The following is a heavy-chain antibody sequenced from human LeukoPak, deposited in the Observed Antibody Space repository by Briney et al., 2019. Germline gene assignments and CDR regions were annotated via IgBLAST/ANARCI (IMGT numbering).Heavy chain of an antibody. CDR2: IKQDGSEK. Sequence: GGSLRLSCEASGFTFSNYWMGWDRQAPGKGLEWVANIKQDGSEKDYVDSVEGRFTISRDNAKSSLYLQMNSLRPQDTAVYYCAREISSWFRTEGRFDPWGQGTLVAVSS. CDR3: AREISSWFRTEGRFDP. V-gene: IGHV3-7*01. J-gene: IGHJ5*02. CDR1: GFTFSNYW. D-gene: IGHD6-13*01.